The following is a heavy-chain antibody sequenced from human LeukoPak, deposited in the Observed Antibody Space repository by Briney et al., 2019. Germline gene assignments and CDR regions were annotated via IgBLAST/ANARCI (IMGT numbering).Heavy chain of an antibody. Sequence: SETLSLTCTVSGGSISSYYWSWIRQPPGKGLEWIGYIYYSGSTNYNPSLRSRVTISVDTSKNQFSLKLSSVTAADTAVYYCARDLGTTFDYWGQGTLVTVSS. V-gene: IGHV4-59*01. J-gene: IGHJ4*02. CDR3: ARDLGTTFDY. CDR1: GGSISSYY. D-gene: IGHD1-7*01. CDR2: IYYSGST.